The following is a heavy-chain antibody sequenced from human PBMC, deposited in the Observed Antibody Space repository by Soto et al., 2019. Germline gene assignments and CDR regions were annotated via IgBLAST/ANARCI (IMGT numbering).Heavy chain of an antibody. CDR1: GFTFSNAW. J-gene: IGHJ3*02. V-gene: IGHV3-15*01. CDR3: ARFSGSGYYTGDAFDI. Sequence: GGSLRLSCAASGFTFSNAWMSWVRQAPGKGLEWVGRIKSKTDGGTTDYAAPVKGRFTISRDNAKNSLYLQMNSLRAEDTAVYYCARFSGSGYYTGDAFDIWGQGTMVTVSS. D-gene: IGHD3-3*01. CDR2: IKSKTDGGTT.